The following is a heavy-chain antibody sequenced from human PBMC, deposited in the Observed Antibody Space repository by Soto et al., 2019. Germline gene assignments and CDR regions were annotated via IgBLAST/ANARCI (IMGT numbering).Heavy chain of an antibody. D-gene: IGHD6-6*01. CDR2: ISGSGGST. V-gene: IGHV3-23*01. CDR1: GFTFSSYA. CDR3: AKGLEYSSTAYYYYGMDV. J-gene: IGHJ6*02. Sequence: EVQLLESGGGLVQPGGSLRLSCAASGFTFSSYAMSWVRQAPGKGLEWVSAISGSGGSTYYADSVKGRFTISRDNSKNMLYLQMNSLRAEDTAVYYCAKGLEYSSTAYYYYGMDVWGQGTTVTVSS.